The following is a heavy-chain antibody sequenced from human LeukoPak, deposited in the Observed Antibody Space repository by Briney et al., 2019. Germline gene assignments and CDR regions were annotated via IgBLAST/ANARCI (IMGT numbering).Heavy chain of an antibody. CDR1: GFTFSSYG. J-gene: IGHJ4*02. CDR2: IRYDGSNK. Sequence: GGSLRLPCAASGFTFSSYGMHWVRQAPGKGLEWVAFIRYDGSNKYYADSVKGRFTISRDNSKNTLYLQMNSLRAEDTAVYYCAKDGDCSSTSCYPGYFDYWVQGTLVTVSS. CDR3: AKDGDCSSTSCYPGYFDY. V-gene: IGHV3-30*02. D-gene: IGHD2-2*01.